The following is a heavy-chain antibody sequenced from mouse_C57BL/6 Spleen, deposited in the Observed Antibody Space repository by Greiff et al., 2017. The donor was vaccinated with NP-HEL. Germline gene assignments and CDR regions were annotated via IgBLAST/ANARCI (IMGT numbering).Heavy chain of an antibody. D-gene: IGHD1-1*01. CDR3: ARGDYGSSYPWFAY. J-gene: IGHJ3*01. CDR1: GYTFTSYW. Sequence: QVQLQQPGAELVMPGASVKLSCKASGYTFTSYWMHWVKQRPGQGLEWIGEIDPSDSYTNYNQKFKGKSTLTVDKSSSTAYMQLSSLTSEDSAVYYCARGDYGSSYPWFAYWGQGTLVTVSA. CDR2: IDPSDSYT. V-gene: IGHV1-69*01.